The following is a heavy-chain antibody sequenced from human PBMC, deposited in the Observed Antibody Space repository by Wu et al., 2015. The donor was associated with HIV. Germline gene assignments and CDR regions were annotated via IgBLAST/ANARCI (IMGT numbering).Heavy chain of an antibody. CDR1: GGSISSYY. D-gene: IGHD6-19*01. CDR2: IYISGST. J-gene: IGHJ5*02. CDR3: ARDRPQQWLDWFDP. V-gene: IGHV4-4*07. Sequence: QVQLQESGPGLVKPSETLSLTCTVSGGSISSYYWSWIRQPAGKGLEWIGRIYISGSTNYNPSLKSRVTMSVDTSKNHFSLKLSSVTAADTAVYYCARDRPQQWLDWFDPWGQGTLVTVSS.